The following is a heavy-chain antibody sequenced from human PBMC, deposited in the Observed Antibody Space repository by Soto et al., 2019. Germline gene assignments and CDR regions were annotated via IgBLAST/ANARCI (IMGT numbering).Heavy chain of an antibody. D-gene: IGHD6-13*01. V-gene: IGHV3-21*01. J-gene: IGHJ4*02. Sequence: EVQLVESGGGLVKPGGSLRLSCAASGFTFSSYSMNWVRQAPGKGLEWVSSISSSSSYIYYADSVKGRFTISRDNAKNSLFLQNNSLRAEDTAVYYCSRVISAGGSPVSHWGQGTLVTVSS. CDR2: ISSSSSYI. CDR1: GFTFSSYS. CDR3: SRVISAGGSPVSH.